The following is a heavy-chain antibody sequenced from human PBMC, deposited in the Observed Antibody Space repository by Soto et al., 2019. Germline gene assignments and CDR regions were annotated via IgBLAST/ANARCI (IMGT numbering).Heavy chain of an antibody. D-gene: IGHD4-17*01. CDR1: GGSISSGGYY. CDR2: IYYSGST. Sequence: SETLSLTCTVSGGSISSGGYYWSWIRQHPGKGLEWIGYIYYSGSTYYNPSLKSRVTISVDTSKNQFSLKLSSVTAADTAVYYCARDLSGYGDYVNWFDPWGQGTLVTVSS. V-gene: IGHV4-31*03. J-gene: IGHJ5*02. CDR3: ARDLSGYGDYVNWFDP.